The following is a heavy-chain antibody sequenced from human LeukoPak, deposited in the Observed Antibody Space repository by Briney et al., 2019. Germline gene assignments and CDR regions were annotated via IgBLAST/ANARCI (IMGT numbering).Heavy chain of an antibody. CDR3: ATGRFSSSPYYYYYYMDV. D-gene: IGHD6-13*01. J-gene: IGHJ6*03. CDR2: FDPEDGET. Sequence: ASVKVSCKVSGYTLTELSMHWVRQAPGKGLEWMGGFDPEDGETIYAQKFQGRVTMTGDTSTDTAYMELSSLRSEDTAVYYCATGRFSSSPYYYYYYMDVWGKGTTVTVSS. V-gene: IGHV1-24*01. CDR1: GYTLTELS.